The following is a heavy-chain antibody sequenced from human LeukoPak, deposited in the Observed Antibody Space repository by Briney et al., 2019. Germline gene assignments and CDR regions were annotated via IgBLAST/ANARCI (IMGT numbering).Heavy chain of an antibody. J-gene: IGHJ4*02. Sequence: SETLSLTCAVYGGSFSGYYWSWIRQPAGRGLEWIGRVHTSGSTNYNPSLKSRVTLSQDTSKNQFYLRLTSVTAADTAVYYCARDGGGNRNFDYWGQGMLVTVSS. CDR1: GGSFSGYY. CDR3: ARDGGGNRNFDY. CDR2: VHTSGST. V-gene: IGHV4-4*07. D-gene: IGHD4-23*01.